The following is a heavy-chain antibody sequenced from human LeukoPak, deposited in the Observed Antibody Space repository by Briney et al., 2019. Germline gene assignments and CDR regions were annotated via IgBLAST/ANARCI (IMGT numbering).Heavy chain of an antibody. CDR2: VKSKGHGGTT. CDR1: GLTFTNAW. J-gene: IGHJ4*02. V-gene: IGHV3-15*01. CDR3: TTDRFT. Sequence: GGSLRLSCAASGLTFTNAWMSWVRQAPGKGLEWVARVKSKGHGGTTDYIAPVKGRFTISRDDSKNTLSLQMNSLKTEDTAVYYCTTDRFTWGQGTLVTVSS.